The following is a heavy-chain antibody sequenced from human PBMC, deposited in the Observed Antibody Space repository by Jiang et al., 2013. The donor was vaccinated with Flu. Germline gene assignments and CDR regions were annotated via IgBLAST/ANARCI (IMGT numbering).Heavy chain of an antibody. CDR1: GDSISNYY. CDR2: PSHGDR. D-gene: IGHD5-24*01. CDR3: ARDRRPNSNNWLDY. J-gene: IGHJ4*02. V-gene: IGHV4-59*13. Sequence: ETLVLTCTVSGDSISNYYWSWIRQPRGRDWSGWVYPSHGDRQLQPSLTSRVTMSVDTSKNQFSLNLSSVTAADTAVYYCARDRRPNSNNWLDYWGRGTLVTVSS.